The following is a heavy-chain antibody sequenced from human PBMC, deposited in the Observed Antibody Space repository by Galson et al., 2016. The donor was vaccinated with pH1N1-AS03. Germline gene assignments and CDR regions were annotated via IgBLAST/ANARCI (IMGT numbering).Heavy chain of an antibody. CDR2: FIPILGTV. V-gene: IGHV1-69*13. D-gene: IGHD3-22*01. CDR1: GGTFSNYA. CDR3: ARVEYYYHSSGFYTWHFDY. J-gene: IGHJ4*02. Sequence: SVKVSCKASGGTFSNYAISWVRQAPGQGLEWMGGFIPILGTVNYAQKFQGRVTITADESTSAAYMELSSLRSEDTAVYYCARVEYYYHSSGFYTWHFDYWGQGTLVTVSS.